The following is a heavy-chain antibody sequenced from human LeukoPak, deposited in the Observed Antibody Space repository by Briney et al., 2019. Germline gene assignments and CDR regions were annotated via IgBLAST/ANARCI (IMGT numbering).Heavy chain of an antibody. Sequence: GGSLRLSCAASGFTFSSYAMSWVRQAPGKGLEWVSAISGSGGSTYYADSVKGRFTISRDNSKNTLYLQMKNLRVEHTAVYYCAKGLHGGVGYGVDVWGQGTTVSVSS. CDR2: ISGSGGST. CDR3: AKGLHGGVGYGVDV. CDR1: GFTFSSYA. D-gene: IGHD3-16*01. J-gene: IGHJ6*02. V-gene: IGHV3-23*01.